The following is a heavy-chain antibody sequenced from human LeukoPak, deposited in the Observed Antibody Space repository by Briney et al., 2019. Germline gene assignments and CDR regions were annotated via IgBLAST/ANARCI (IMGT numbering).Heavy chain of an antibody. CDR1: GFTFSSYA. V-gene: IGHV3-64*01. D-gene: IGHD6-19*01. CDR3: ARQRGWDIYYYYYYMDV. J-gene: IGHJ6*03. Sequence: GGSLRLSCAASGFTFSSYAMHWVRQAPGKGLEYVSAISSNGGSTYYANSVKGRFTISRDNSKNTLYLQMGSLRAEDMAVYYCARQRGWDIYYYYYYMDVWGKGTTVTVSS. CDR2: ISSNGGST.